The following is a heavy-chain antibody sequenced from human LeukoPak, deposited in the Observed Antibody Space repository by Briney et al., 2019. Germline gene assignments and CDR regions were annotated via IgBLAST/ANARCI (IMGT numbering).Heavy chain of an antibody. Sequence: PGGSLRLSCAASGFTFSRYAMHWVRQAPGKGLEWVATISFDGSNKYYADSVKGRFTISRDNSKNTLSLQMNSLRAEDTAVYYCAGDDYPYYFDYWGQGTLVTVSS. CDR2: ISFDGSNK. V-gene: IGHV3-30*01. J-gene: IGHJ4*02. D-gene: IGHD4-11*01. CDR3: AGDDYPYYFDY. CDR1: GFTFSRYA.